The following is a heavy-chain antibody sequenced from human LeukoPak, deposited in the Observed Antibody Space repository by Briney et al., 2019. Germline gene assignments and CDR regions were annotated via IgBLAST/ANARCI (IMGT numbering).Heavy chain of an antibody. CDR3: ARERLTLYYYDSSGYPDDY. V-gene: IGHV1-2*06. Sequence: ASVEVSCKASGYTFTGYYMHWVRQAPGQGLEWMGRINPNSGGTNYAQKFQGRVTMTRDTSISTAYMELSRLRSDDTAVYYCARERLTLYYYDSSGYPDDYWGQGTLVTVS. J-gene: IGHJ4*02. CDR2: INPNSGGT. D-gene: IGHD3-22*01. CDR1: GYTFTGYY.